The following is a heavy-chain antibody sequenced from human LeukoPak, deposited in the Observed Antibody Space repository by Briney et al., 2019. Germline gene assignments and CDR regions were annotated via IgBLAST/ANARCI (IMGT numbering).Heavy chain of an antibody. V-gene: IGHV4-59*08. CDR1: GASISSYD. J-gene: IGHJ6*02. Sequence: SGTLSLTCTVSGASISSYDWSWIRQPPGKGLEWIGNIYDSEITSQSPSLKSRVTISVDTSQNKLSLNLSSVTAADTAVYYCARHSRVFYGSGSYFLNSMDVWGQGTTVTVSS. CDR2: IYDSEIT. CDR3: ARHSRVFYGSGSYFLNSMDV. D-gene: IGHD3-10*01.